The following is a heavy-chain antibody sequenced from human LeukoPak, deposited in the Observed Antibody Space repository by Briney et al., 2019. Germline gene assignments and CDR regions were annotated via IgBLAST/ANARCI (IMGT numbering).Heavy chain of an antibody. CDR2: IWYDGSNK. CDR1: GFTFSSYG. J-gene: IGHJ4*02. Sequence: GRSLRLSCAASGFTFSSYGMHWFRQAPGKGLEWVAFIWYDGSNKYYADSVKGRFTISRDNSKNTLYLQMNSLRAEDTAVYYCARDQDGYSDYWGQGTLVTVSS. D-gene: IGHD5-24*01. CDR3: ARDQDGYSDY. V-gene: IGHV3-33*01.